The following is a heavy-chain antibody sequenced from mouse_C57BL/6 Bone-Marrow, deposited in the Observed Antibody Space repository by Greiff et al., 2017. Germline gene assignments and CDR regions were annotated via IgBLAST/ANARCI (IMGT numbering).Heavy chain of an antibody. V-gene: IGHV1-7*01. J-gene: IGHJ4*01. CDR3: ASLITTVVAPYAMDY. CDR2: INPSSGYT. D-gene: IGHD1-1*01. CDR1: GYTFTRYW. Sequence: VQLQQSGAELAKPGASVKLSCKASGYTFTRYWMHWVKQRPGQGLEWIGYINPSSGYTKYNQKFKDKATLTAAKSSSTAYMQLSSLTYEDSAVYYWASLITTVVAPYAMDYWGQGTSVTVSS.